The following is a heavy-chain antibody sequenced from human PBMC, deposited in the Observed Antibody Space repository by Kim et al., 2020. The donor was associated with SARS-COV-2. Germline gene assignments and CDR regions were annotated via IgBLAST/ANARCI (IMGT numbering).Heavy chain of an antibody. D-gene: IGHD3-22*01. CDR1: GGSISSGGYY. J-gene: IGHJ3*02. CDR2: IYYSGST. CDR3: ARARTPMIVVVINAFDI. Sequence: SETLSLTCTVSGGSISSGGYYWSWIRQHPGKGLEWIGYIYYSGSTYYNPSLKSRVTTSVDTSKNQFSLKLSSVTAADTAVYYCARARTPMIVVVINAFDIWGQGTIVTVSS. V-gene: IGHV4-31*03.